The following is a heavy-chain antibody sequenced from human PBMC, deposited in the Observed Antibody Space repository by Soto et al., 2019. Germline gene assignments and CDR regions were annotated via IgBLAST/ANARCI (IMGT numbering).Heavy chain of an antibody. J-gene: IGHJ4*02. Sequence: SETLSLTCAVSGGSVSSGSYYWSWIRHPPGKGLECIGYLYYSGSTNYNPSLKSRVTISVDTPKNQFSLKLTSVTAADTAIYYCARGQAFWTGYYRMPYYFDYWGQGTLVTVSS. V-gene: IGHV4-61*01. D-gene: IGHD3-3*01. CDR2: LYYSGST. CDR3: ARGQAFWTGYYRMPYYFDY. CDR1: GGSVSSGSYY.